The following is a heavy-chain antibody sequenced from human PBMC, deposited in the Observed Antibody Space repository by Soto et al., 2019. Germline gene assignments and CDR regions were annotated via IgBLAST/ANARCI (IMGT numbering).Heavy chain of an antibody. D-gene: IGHD6-19*01. J-gene: IGHJ6*02. CDR1: GADINIYS. Sequence: SDTLSISSGVSGADINIYSWAWIRQPAGKGLEWIGRIYTSASINYNPSLRGRVTLSVDTSTNQVSLKLASVTAADTAVYYCARDREAGYNFYYGMDVWGQGTTVTVSS. V-gene: IGHV4-4*07. CDR2: IYTSASI. CDR3: ARDREAGYNFYYGMDV.